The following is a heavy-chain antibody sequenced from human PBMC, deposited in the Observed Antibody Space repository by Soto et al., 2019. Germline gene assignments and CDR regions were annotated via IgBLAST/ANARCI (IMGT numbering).Heavy chain of an antibody. D-gene: IGHD6-13*01. CDR3: AGGAAADYFDY. Sequence: ETLSLTCTVSSGSFRTYYWSWIRQPAGKGLEWIGRIYSTGSTLYNPSLKSRITMSVDTSKNQFSLRLSSVTAADTAVYYCAGGAAADYFDYWGQGTVVTVSS. CDR1: SGSFRTYY. CDR2: IYSTGST. J-gene: IGHJ4*02. V-gene: IGHV4-4*07.